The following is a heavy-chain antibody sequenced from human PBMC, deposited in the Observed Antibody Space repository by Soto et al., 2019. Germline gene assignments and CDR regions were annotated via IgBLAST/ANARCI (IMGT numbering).Heavy chain of an antibody. Sequence: ASVKVSCKASGGTFSSYTISWVRQAPGQGLEWMGRIIPILGIANYAQKFQGRVTITADKSTSTAYMELSSLRSEDTAVYYCAREQGIPSDYPISYYFDYWGQGTLVTVSS. CDR2: IIPILGIA. CDR3: AREQGIPSDYPISYYFDY. J-gene: IGHJ4*02. D-gene: IGHD5-12*01. CDR1: GGTFSSYT. V-gene: IGHV1-69*04.